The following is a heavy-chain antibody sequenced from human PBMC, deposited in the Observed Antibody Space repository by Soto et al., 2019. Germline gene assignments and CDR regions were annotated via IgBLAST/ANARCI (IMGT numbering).Heavy chain of an antibody. CDR3: ARRLSMVVAATDAFDI. CDR2: IYYSGST. CDR1: GGSISSYY. D-gene: IGHD2-15*01. Sequence: SETLSLTCTASGGSISSYYWSWIRQPPGKGLEWIGYIYYSGSTNYNPSLKSRVTISVDTSKNQFSLKLSSVTAADTAVYYCARRLSMVVAATDAFDIWGQGTMVTVSS. V-gene: IGHV4-59*01. J-gene: IGHJ3*02.